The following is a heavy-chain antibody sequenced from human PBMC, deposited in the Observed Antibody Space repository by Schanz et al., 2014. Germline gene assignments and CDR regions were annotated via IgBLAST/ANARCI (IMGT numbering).Heavy chain of an antibody. CDR1: GFSFTTYA. CDR2: ISSGDGST. J-gene: IGHJ4*02. CDR3: ANNWYLDY. V-gene: IGHV3-23*04. Sequence: EVQLVQSGGGLVQPGGSLRLSCASSGFSFTTYAMSWVRQAPGKGLEWVSTISSGDGSTYYADSVKGRFTISRDNSKNTLYLQMNSLRAEDTAVYYCANNWYLDYWGQGTLVTVSS. D-gene: IGHD1-20*01.